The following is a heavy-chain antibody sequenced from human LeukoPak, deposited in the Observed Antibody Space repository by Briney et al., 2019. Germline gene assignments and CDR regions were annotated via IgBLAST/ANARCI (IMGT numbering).Heavy chain of an antibody. V-gene: IGHV3-30*04. CDR3: AXGSPSDY. Sequence: GGSLRLSCAASGFTLNDYAMHWVRQAPGKGLEWVAVISFDGNNIHYADAVKGRFTISRDTSKNTVCLQIDSLRVEDTAIYYCAXGSPSDYWGQGTLVTVPP. CDR2: ISFDGNNI. J-gene: IGHJ4*02. CDR1: GFTLNDYA.